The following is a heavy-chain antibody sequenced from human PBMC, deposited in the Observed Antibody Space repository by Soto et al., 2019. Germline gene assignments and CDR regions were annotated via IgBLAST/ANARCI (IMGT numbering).Heavy chain of an antibody. CDR3: ARVSEMATFMDV. V-gene: IGHV3-7*05. J-gene: IGHJ6*02. CDR1: RFTFSSYW. Sequence: EVPLVESGGGLVQPGGSLRLSCAASRFTFSSYWMSWVRQAPGKGLEWVANIKQDGSEKYYVDSVKGRFTISRDNAKNSLYLQMNSLRAEDTAVYYCARVSEMATFMDVWGQGTTVTVSS. CDR2: IKQDGSEK. D-gene: IGHD5-12*01.